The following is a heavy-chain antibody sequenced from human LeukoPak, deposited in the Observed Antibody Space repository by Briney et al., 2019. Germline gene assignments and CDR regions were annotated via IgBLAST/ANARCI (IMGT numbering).Heavy chain of an antibody. Sequence: PGGSLRLSCAASGLTFSSHWMHWVRQAPGKGLEWVSVIYSGDNTYYADSVKGRFTISRDNSKNTLYLQMNSLRAEDTAVYYCVRESSGSYFAYWGQGTLVTVSS. CDR3: VRESSGSYFAY. D-gene: IGHD3-10*01. V-gene: IGHV3-53*01. J-gene: IGHJ4*02. CDR2: IYSGDNT. CDR1: GLTFSSHW.